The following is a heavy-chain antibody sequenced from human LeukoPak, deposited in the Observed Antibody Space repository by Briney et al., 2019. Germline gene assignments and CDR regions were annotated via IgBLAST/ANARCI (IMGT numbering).Heavy chain of an antibody. V-gene: IGHV3-23*01. CDR3: ARDQLDYGGNSYFDY. CDR2: ISGSGNST. D-gene: IGHD4-23*01. Sequence: PGGSLRLSCAASGFTFSSYAMSWVRQAPGEGLEWVSAISGSGNSTYYADSVKGRFTISRDNAKNSLYLQMNSLRAEDTAVYFCARDQLDYGGNSYFDYWGQGTLVSVSS. J-gene: IGHJ4*02. CDR1: GFTFSSYA.